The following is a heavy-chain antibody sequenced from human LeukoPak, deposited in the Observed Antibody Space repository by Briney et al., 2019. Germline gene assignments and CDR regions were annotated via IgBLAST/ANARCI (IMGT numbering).Heavy chain of an antibody. D-gene: IGHD6-19*01. Sequence: GGSLRLSCVASGFTFSSYWMHWVRQAPGKGPVWVSRISSDGTSATYADSVRGQFTISRDNAKNTVYLQVNRLSVEDAAVYYCATASAETGTFVYWGQGTLVTVSS. CDR1: GFTFSSYW. J-gene: IGHJ4*02. CDR3: ATASAETGTFVY. V-gene: IGHV3-74*01. CDR2: ISSDGTSA.